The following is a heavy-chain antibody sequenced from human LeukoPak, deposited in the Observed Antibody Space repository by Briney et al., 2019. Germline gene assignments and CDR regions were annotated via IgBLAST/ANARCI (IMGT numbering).Heavy chain of an antibody. D-gene: IGHD3-10*01. CDR2: IYHSGST. V-gene: IGHV4-30-2*01. Sequence: SETLSLTCTVSGGSISSGGYYWSWIRQPPGKGLEWIGYIYHSGSTYYNPSLKSRVTISVDRSKNQFSLKLSSATAADTAVYYCARSEGSGSQGKYYYYYYGMDVWGQGTTVTVSS. CDR3: ARSEGSGSQGKYYYYYYGMDV. J-gene: IGHJ6*02. CDR1: GGSISSGGYY.